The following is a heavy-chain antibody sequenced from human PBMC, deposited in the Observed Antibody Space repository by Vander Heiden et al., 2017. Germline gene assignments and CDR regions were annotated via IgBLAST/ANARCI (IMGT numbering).Heavy chain of an antibody. J-gene: IGHJ4*02. V-gene: IGHV3-15*01. CDR3: TTAIHLRYYGSGSLDY. Sequence: EVQLVEPGGGLVKPGGSLRLSCAASAFTSSHAWVSSVRQAPGKGLEWVGRIKSKTDGGTTDYAAPVKGRFTISRDDSKNTLYLQMNSLKTEDTAVYYCTTAIHLRYYGSGSLDYWGQGTLVTVSS. CDR1: AFTSSHAW. D-gene: IGHD3-10*01. CDR2: IKSKTDGGTT.